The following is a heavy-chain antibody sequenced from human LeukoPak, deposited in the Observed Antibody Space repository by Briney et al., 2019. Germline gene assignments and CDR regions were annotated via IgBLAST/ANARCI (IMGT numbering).Heavy chain of an antibody. J-gene: IGHJ4*02. Sequence: SSETLSLTCAVYGGSFSGYYWSWIRQPPGKGLEWIGEINHSGSTNYNPSLKSRVTISVDTSKNQFSLKLSPVTAADTAVYYCARGQYYYDSSGALDYWGQGTLVTVSS. CDR3: ARGQYYYDSSGALDY. CDR2: INHSGST. V-gene: IGHV4-34*01. CDR1: GGSFSGYY. D-gene: IGHD3-22*01.